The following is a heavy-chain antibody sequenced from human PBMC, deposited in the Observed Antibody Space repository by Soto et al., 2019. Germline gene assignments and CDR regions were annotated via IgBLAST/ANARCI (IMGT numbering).Heavy chain of an antibody. Sequence: PGGSLRLSCVASEFSISPYWMSWVRQAPGKGLEWVANIKEDGSAARYVDSARDRFLISRDNTKNSLYLQMTNLRAEDTAIYYCVSDGDVCSGSDCVRHFKHWGRGT. D-gene: IGHD5-12*01. J-gene: IGHJ1*01. CDR2: IKEDGSAA. V-gene: IGHV3-7*03. CDR1: EFSISPYW. CDR3: VSDGDVCSGSDCVRHFKH.